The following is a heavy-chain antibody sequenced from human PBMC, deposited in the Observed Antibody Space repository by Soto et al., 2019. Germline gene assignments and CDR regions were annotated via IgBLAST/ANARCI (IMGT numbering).Heavy chain of an antibody. D-gene: IGHD1-26*01. CDR1: GGSISSGDYY. V-gene: IGHV4-61*08. CDR2: IYYSGST. J-gene: IGHJ4*02. CDR3: ARYHRIVGAIFDY. Sequence: SETLSLTCTVSGGSISSGDYYWSWIRQPPGKGLEWIGYIYYSGSTNYNPSLKSRVTISVDTSKNQFSLKLSSVTAADTAVYYCARYHRIVGAIFDYWGQGTLVTVSS.